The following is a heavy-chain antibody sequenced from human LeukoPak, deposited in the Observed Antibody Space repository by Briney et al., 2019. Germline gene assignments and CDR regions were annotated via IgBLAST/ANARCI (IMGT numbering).Heavy chain of an antibody. CDR2: IYPGDSDT. D-gene: IGHD5-18*01. J-gene: IGHJ6*02. V-gene: IGHV5-51*01. Sequence: KSGESLKISCKGSGYSFASYWIGWVRQMPGKGLEWMGIIYPGDSDTRYSPSFQGQVTISADKSISTAYLQWSSLKASDTAMYYCARLNSYGGHHLYYYYYYGMDVWGQGTTVTVSS. CDR3: ARLNSYGGHHLYYYYYYGMDV. CDR1: GYSFASYW.